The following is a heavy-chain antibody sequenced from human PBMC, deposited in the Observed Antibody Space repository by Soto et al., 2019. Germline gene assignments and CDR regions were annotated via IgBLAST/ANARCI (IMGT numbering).Heavy chain of an antibody. CDR2: IKSKTDGGTT. CDR1: GFTFSNAW. CDR3: TTDSYYDILTGYYREDYYYGMDV. D-gene: IGHD3-9*01. Sequence: EVQLVESGGGLVQPGGSLRLSCAASGFTFSNAWMSWVRQAPGKGLEWVGRIKSKTDGGTTDYAAPVKGRFTISRDDSKNTLYLQMNSLKTEDTAVYYCTTDSYYDILTGYYREDYYYGMDVWGQGTTVTVSS. V-gene: IGHV3-15*01. J-gene: IGHJ6*02.